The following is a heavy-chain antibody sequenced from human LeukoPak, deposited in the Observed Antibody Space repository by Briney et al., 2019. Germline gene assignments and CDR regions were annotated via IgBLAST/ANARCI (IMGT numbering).Heavy chain of an antibody. V-gene: IGHV3-48*03. CDR2: ISHSGRTI. CDR3: ASGVGSGWPGWFDP. D-gene: IGHD6-25*01. CDR1: GFTFSNYE. Sequence: PGGSLRLSCAASGFTFSNYELNGVRQAPGKGLEWVSYISHSGRTIYYADSVKGRFTISRDNAKNSLYLQMNSLRAEDTAVYYCASGVGSGWPGWFDPWGQGTLVTVSS. J-gene: IGHJ5*02.